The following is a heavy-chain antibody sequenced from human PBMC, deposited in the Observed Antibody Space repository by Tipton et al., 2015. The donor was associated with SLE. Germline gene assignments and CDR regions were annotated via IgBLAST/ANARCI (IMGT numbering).Heavy chain of an antibody. CDR3: ARAARGSSSSAFDI. J-gene: IGHJ3*02. CDR1: GFTFSSYA. V-gene: IGHV3-48*03. Sequence: SLRLSCAASGFTFSSYAMNWVRQAPGKGLEWVSYITIGGSTLYYADSVRGRFTISRDNAKNSLCLQMNSLRAEDTAVYYCARAARGSSSSAFDIWGQGTMVTVSS. CDR2: ITIGGSTL. D-gene: IGHD6-6*01.